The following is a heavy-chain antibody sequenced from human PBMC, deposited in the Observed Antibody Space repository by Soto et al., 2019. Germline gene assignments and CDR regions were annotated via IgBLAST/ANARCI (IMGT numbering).Heavy chain of an antibody. J-gene: IGHJ6*04. V-gene: IGHV3-48*01. D-gene: IGHD2-15*01. CDR2: IRSSTNTI. CDR3: ARDVLCDGGRCYGIPLDV. Sequence: PGGSLRLSCAASGFTFSSYSMNWVRQAPGKGLEWVSYIRSSTNTIYYADSVKGRFTISRDSAKNSLYLQMNSLRAEDTAVYYCARDVLCDGGRCYGIPLDVWGKGTTVTVSS. CDR1: GFTFSSYS.